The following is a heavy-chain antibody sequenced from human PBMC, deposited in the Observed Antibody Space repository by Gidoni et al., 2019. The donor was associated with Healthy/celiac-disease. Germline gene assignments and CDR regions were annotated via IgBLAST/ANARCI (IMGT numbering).Heavy chain of an antibody. CDR2: INPNSGGT. CDR3: ARYGWGSSRTGDSDY. D-gene: IGHD6-13*01. CDR1: GYTFTGYY. V-gene: IGHV1-2*02. J-gene: IGHJ4*02. Sequence: QVQLVQSGAEVKKPGASVKVSCKASGYTFTGYYMHWVRQAPGQGLEWMGWINPNSGGTNYAQKFQGRVTMTRDTSISTAYMELSRLRSDDTAVYYCARYGWGSSRTGDSDYWGQGTLVTVSS.